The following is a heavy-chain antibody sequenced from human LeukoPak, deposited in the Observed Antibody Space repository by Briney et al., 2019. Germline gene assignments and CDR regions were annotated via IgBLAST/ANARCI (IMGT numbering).Heavy chain of an antibody. CDR3: ARGREGIAARWWVEEPPWYFFDP. CDR2: ISSSSSYI. CDR1: GLTFSSYT. J-gene: IGHJ5*02. D-gene: IGHD6-6*01. V-gene: IGHV3-21*01. Sequence: PGGSLRLSCAASGLTFSSYTMNWVRRAPGKGLEWVSSISSSSSYIYYADSVKGRFTISRDNAMNSLDLQMNSLRAEDTAVYYCARGREGIAARWWVEEPPWYFFDPWGPGTLVTVSS.